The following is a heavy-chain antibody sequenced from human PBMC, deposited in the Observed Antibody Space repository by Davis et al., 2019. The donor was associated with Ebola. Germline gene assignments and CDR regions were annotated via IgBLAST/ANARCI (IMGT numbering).Heavy chain of an antibody. CDR3: ARDQEDIVVVPAASTVGHYYYYYMDV. D-gene: IGHD2-2*01. Sequence: GGSLRLSCVASGFTFSNYAMHWVRQAPGKGLEWVAIISYDGSNKYYADSVKGRFTISRDNAKNSLYLQMNSLRAEDTAVYYCARDQEDIVVVPAASTVGHYYYYYMDVWGKGTTVTVSS. CDR1: GFTFSNYA. CDR2: ISYDGSNK. V-gene: IGHV3-30-3*01. J-gene: IGHJ6*03.